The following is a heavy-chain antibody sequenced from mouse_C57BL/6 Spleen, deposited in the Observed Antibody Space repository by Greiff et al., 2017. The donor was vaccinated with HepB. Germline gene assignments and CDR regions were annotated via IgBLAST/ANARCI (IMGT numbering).Heavy chain of an antibody. CDR1: GFTFSSYG. Sequence: EVNVVESGGDLVKPGGSLKLSCAASGFTFSSYGMSWVRQTPDKRLEWVATISSGGSYTYYPDSVKGRFTISRDNAKNTLYLQMSSLKSEDTAMYYCARHPFEGYWGQGTTLTVSS. CDR2: ISSGGSYT. J-gene: IGHJ2*01. CDR3: ARHPFEGY. V-gene: IGHV5-6*01.